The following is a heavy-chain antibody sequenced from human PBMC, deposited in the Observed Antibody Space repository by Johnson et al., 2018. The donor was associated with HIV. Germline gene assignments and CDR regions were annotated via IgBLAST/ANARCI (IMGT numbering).Heavy chain of an antibody. V-gene: IGHV3-30*04. CDR3: ARDGDSDAFDI. CDR2: ISYDGSKK. CDR1: GFTFSSYA. Sequence: HVQLVESGGGVVQPGRSLRLSCAASGFTFSSYAMHWVRQAPGKGLEWVAVISYDGSKKYYADSVKGRFTISRDNSENTLYLQMKSLRTEDTAVYYCARDGDSDAFDIWGQGTVVTVS. J-gene: IGHJ3*02. D-gene: IGHD4-17*01.